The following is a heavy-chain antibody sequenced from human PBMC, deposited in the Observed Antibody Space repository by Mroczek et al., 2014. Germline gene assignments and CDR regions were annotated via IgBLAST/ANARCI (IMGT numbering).Heavy chain of an antibody. D-gene: IGHD6-13*01. CDR2: INHSGKH. J-gene: IGHJ6*02. Sequence: QVQLQQWGAGLLKPSETLSLTCAVYGGSFSGYYWSWIRQPPGKGLEWIGEINHSGKHQLQPVPQESSHHISRHVQEPVSPWKLSSVTAADTAVYYCARGRIAAAGRNSYYYLRYGRLGPRDHGHRLL. CDR3: ARGRIAAAGRNSYYYLRYGR. CDR1: GGSFSGYY. V-gene: IGHV4-34*01.